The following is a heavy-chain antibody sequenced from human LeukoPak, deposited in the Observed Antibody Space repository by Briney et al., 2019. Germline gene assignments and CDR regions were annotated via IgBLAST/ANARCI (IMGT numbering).Heavy chain of an antibody. J-gene: IGHJ5*02. CDR1: GYSFTSYW. Sequence: GESLKISCKGSGYSFTSYWIGWVRQMPGKGLEWMGIIYPGDSDTRYSPSFQGQVTISADKSIRTAYLQWSSLKASDTAMYYCARHQDTAMVAYNWFDPWGQGTLVTVSS. V-gene: IGHV5-51*01. D-gene: IGHD5-18*01. CDR3: ARHQDTAMVAYNWFDP. CDR2: IYPGDSDT.